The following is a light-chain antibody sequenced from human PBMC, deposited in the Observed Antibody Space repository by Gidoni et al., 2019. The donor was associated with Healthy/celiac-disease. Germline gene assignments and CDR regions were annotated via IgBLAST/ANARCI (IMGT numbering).Light chain of an antibody. CDR3: SSYTSSSTGV. J-gene: IGLJ3*02. CDR1: SSDVGGYNY. Sequence: QSALTQPASASGSPGQSITIPCTGTSSDVGGYNYVSWYQQHPGKANKLMIYDVSNRPSGVSNRFSGTKSGNTASLTISGLQAEDEADYYCSSYTSSSTGVFGGGTKLTVL. CDR2: DVS. V-gene: IGLV2-14*03.